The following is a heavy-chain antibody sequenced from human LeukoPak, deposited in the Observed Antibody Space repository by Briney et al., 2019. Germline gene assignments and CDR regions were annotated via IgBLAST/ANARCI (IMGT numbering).Heavy chain of an antibody. V-gene: IGHV4-39*07. D-gene: IGHD6-19*01. CDR2: IYYSGST. CDR3: ARGDSGRYNWFDP. J-gene: IGHJ5*02. Sequence: SETLSLTCTVSGGSISSSSYYWGWIRQPPGKGLEWIGSIYYSGSTNYNPSLKSRLAISVDTSKNQFSLKLSSVTAADTAVYYCARGDSGRYNWFDPWGQGTLVTVSS. CDR1: GGSISSSSYY.